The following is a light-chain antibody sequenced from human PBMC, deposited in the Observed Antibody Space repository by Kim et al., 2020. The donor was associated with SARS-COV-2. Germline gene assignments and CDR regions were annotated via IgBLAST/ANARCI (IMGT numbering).Light chain of an antibody. J-gene: IGKJ5*01. CDR3: QYYGRSPST. CDR2: GVS. V-gene: IGKV3-20*01. CDR1: QSVGSSY. Sequence: MVLTQSPGTLPLSPGEKATLSCRASQSVGSSYLAWFQQKPGQAPRLVIYGVSSRPTGIPERFSGSGSGTDFTLTISRLEPEDFAVYYCQYYGRSPSTFGQGTRLEIK.